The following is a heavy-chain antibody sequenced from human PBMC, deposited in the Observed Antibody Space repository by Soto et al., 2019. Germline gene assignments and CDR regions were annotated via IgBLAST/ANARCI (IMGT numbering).Heavy chain of an antibody. Sequence: EVQLVESGGGLVKPGGSLRLSCAASGFSFSDYSMNWVRQAPGKGLEWVSSISGSSSYIYYADSLKGRVTVSRDNAEKSLYLQMNSLRAEDTAVYYCARDGAYCSGTGCRDYYHYMAVWGKATTVTVSS. CDR1: GFSFSDYS. CDR3: ARDGAYCSGTGCRDYYHYMAV. J-gene: IGHJ6*03. D-gene: IGHD2-2*01. CDR2: ISGSSSYI. V-gene: IGHV3-21*01.